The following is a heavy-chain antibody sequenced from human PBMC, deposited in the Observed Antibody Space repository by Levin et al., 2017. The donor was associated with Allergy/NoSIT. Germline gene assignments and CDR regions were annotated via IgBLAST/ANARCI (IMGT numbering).Heavy chain of an antibody. J-gene: IGHJ6*03. CDR1: GFTFSDYY. CDR3: ARASWGIFNGYYYMDV. V-gene: IGHV3-11*01. Sequence: GGSLRLSCAASGFTFSDYYMSWIRQAPGKGLEWVSYISSSGSTIYYADSVKGRFTISRDNAKNSLYLQMNSLRAEDTAVYYCARASWGIFNGYYYMDVWGKGTTVTVSS. CDR2: ISSSGSTI. D-gene: IGHD2-15*01.